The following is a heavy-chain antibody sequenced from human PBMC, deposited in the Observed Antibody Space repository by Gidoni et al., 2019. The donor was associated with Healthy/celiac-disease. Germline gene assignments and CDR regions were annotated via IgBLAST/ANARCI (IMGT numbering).Heavy chain of an antibody. Sequence: QVQLQESGPGLVKPSQTLSLTCTVSGCSISSGSYYWSWIRQPAGKGLEWIGRIYTSGSTHYNPSLKSRVAISVDTSKNQFSLKLSSVTAADTAVYYCARDGYYYDSSGYYPSAFDIWGQGTMVTVSS. V-gene: IGHV4-61*02. D-gene: IGHD3-22*01. J-gene: IGHJ3*02. CDR2: IYTSGST. CDR1: GCSISSGSYY. CDR3: ARDGYYYDSSGYYPSAFDI.